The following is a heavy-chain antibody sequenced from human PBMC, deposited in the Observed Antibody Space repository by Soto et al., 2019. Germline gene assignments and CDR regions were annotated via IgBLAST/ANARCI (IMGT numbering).Heavy chain of an antibody. Sequence: GGSLRLSCAASGFMFSNHGMHWVRQAPGKGLVWVSRINSDGSSTSYADSVKGRFTISRDNAKNTLYLQMNSLRAEDTAVYYCTRGNYYDSSVIGKVDYWGQGTLVTVSS. CDR3: TRGNYYDSSVIGKVDY. CDR1: GFMFSNHG. V-gene: IGHV3-74*01. CDR2: INSDGSST. J-gene: IGHJ4*02. D-gene: IGHD3-22*01.